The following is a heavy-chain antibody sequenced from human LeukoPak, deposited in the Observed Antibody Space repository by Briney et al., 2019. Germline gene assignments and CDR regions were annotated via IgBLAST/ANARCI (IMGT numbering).Heavy chain of an antibody. Sequence: PGGSLRLSCAASGFTFSSYWMSWVRQAPGKGLEWVANIKQDGSEKYYVDSGKGRFTISRDNAKNSLYLQMNSLRAEDTAVYYCARDGDSSGWYGGDWFDPWGQGTLVTVSS. J-gene: IGHJ5*02. CDR3: ARDGDSSGWYGGDWFDP. CDR2: IKQDGSEK. V-gene: IGHV3-7*01. CDR1: GFTFSSYW. D-gene: IGHD6-19*01.